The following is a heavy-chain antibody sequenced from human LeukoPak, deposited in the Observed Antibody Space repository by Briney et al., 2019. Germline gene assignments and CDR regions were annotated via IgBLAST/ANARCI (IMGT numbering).Heavy chain of an antibody. CDR2: IYYSGST. D-gene: IGHD1-26*01. Sequence: SETLSLTCTVSGGSISSYYWSWIRQPPGKGLEWIGYIYYSGSTNYNPSLKSRVTISVDTSKNQFSLKLSSVTAADTAVYYCARHYGINWFDPWGQGTLVTVSS. V-gene: IGHV4-59*08. J-gene: IGHJ5*02. CDR3: ARHYGINWFDP. CDR1: GGSISSYY.